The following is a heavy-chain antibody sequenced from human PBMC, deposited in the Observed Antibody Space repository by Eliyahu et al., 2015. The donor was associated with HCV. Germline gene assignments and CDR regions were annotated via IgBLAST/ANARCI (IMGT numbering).Heavy chain of an antibody. J-gene: IGHJ4*01. V-gene: IGHV4-39*07. CDR2: IISSGSV. Sequence: QLHLQESGPGLVKSSETLSLSCTVSGGPIVQPQYFWGWIRQPPGKGLEWIGSIISSGSVKYNPSLKSRATISLDRSKNQFSLKLTSVTAADTAVYFCARELESTGSYQWLLRPFYYWGRGVLVTVSS. CDR1: GGPIVQPQYF. D-gene: IGHD3-22*01. CDR3: ARELESTGSYQWLLRPFYY.